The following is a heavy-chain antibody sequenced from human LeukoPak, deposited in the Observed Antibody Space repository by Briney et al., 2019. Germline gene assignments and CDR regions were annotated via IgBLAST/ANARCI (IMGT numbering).Heavy chain of an antibody. V-gene: IGHV4-39*07. CDR3: ARDQVGATTSDAFDI. D-gene: IGHD1-26*01. CDR2: IYYSGST. J-gene: IGHJ3*02. Sequence: SETLSLTCTVSGGSISSSSYYWGWIRQPPGKGLEWIGSIYYSGSTYYNPSLKSRVTISVDTSKNQFSLKLSSVTAADTAVYYCARDQVGATTSDAFDIWGQGTMVTVSS. CDR1: GGSISSSSYY.